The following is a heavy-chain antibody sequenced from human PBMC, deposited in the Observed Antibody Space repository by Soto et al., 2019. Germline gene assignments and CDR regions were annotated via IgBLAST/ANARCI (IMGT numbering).Heavy chain of an antibody. V-gene: IGHV1-18*01. J-gene: IGHJ6*02. CDR2: ISAYNGNT. Sequence: GASVKVSCKASGYTFTSYGISWVRQAPGQGLEWMGWISAYNGNTNYAQKLQGRVTMTTDTSTSTAYMELRSLRSDDTAVYYCARDNLDLYPHNSSSPLWVIKGPFLYGYYSYGMDVWGQGTTVTVSS. D-gene: IGHD6-6*01. CDR1: GYTFTSYG. CDR3: ARDNLDLYPHNSSSPLWVIKGPFLYGYYSYGMDV.